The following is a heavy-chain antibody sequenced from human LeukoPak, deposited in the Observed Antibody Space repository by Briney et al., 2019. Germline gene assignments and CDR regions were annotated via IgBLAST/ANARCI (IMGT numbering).Heavy chain of an antibody. J-gene: IGHJ4*02. CDR1: GGSVSSGDYY. CDR2: IYYSGST. Sequence: SQTLSLTCTVSGGSVSSGDYYWSWIRQPPGTGLEWIGYIYYSGSTYYNPSLKSRVTISVDTSKNQFSLKLSSVTAADTAVYYCARVGSGSLDYWGQGTLVTVSS. CDR3: ARVGSGSLDY. V-gene: IGHV4-30-4*01. D-gene: IGHD3-22*01.